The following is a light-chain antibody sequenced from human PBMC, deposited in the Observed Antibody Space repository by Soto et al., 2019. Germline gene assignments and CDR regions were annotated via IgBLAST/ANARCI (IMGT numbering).Light chain of an antibody. CDR2: GAS. CDR3: QQYGSSLYT. CDR1: QSVSSYY. J-gene: IGKJ2*01. Sequence: EIVLTQSPGTLSLSPGERATLSCRASQSVSSYYLAWYQQTPGQAPRLLIYGASSRATGIPDRFSGSGSGTDFTLTISSLEPEDFAVYYCQQYGSSLYTFGQGTKLEIK. V-gene: IGKV3-20*01.